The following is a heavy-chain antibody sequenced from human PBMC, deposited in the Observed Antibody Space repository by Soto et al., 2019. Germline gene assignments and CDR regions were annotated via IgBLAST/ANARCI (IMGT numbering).Heavy chain of an antibody. CDR1: GGTFSIYG. V-gene: IGHV1-69*12. J-gene: IGHJ5*02. CDR3: ARDVWRAPDCISTSCSYNWFDP. Sequence: QVQLVQSGAEVKKPGSSVKVSCKASGGTFSIYGISWVRQAPGQGLEWMGGIIPIFGTPNYAQKFQGRVTIMADESTSTAYMELSSLRSEDTAVYYCARDVWRAPDCISTSCSYNWFDPWGQGTLVTVSS. D-gene: IGHD2-2*01. CDR2: IIPIFGTP.